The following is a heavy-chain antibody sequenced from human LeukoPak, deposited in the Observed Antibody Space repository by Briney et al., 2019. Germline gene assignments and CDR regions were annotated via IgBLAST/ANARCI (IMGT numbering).Heavy chain of an antibody. D-gene: IGHD3-22*01. Sequence: PGGTLRLSCAASGFTFSDYYMSWIRQAPGKGLEWVSYISSSGSTIYYADSVKGRFTISRDNAKNSLYLQMNSLRAEDTALYYCAKDKEMLYDSSGYPGWGAFDIWGQGTMVTVSS. CDR3: AKDKEMLYDSSGYPGWGAFDI. J-gene: IGHJ3*02. CDR2: ISSSGSTI. V-gene: IGHV3-11*01. CDR1: GFTFSDYY.